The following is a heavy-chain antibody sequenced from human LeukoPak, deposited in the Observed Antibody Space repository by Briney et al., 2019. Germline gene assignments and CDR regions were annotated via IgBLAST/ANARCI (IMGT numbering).Heavy chain of an antibody. CDR1: GFTFGSHA. D-gene: IGHD5-18*01. V-gene: IGHV3-23*01. CDR3: GKTTVGYSSGQKPAWPVDY. Sequence: GGSLRLSCEVSGFTFGSHATYWVRQAAGKGLEWVAGIFGSGGSPHYADPVKGRFTISRDNSRNTVYLQINSLRADDTAVYYCGKTTVGYSSGQKPAWPVDYWGQGTLVTVSS. CDR2: IFGSGGSP. J-gene: IGHJ4*02.